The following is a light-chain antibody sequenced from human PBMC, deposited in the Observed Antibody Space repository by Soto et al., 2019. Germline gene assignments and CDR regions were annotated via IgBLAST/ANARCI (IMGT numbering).Light chain of an antibody. V-gene: IGLV2-14*01. Sequence: VLTQPASVSGSPGQSITISCTGTSSDVGGYNYVSWYQQHPGKAPKFMIYDVSNRPSGVSNRFSGSKSGNTASLTISGLQAEDEADYYCSSYTTSNTRQIVFGTG. CDR1: SSDVGGYNY. CDR2: DVS. J-gene: IGLJ1*01. CDR3: SSYTTSNTRQIV.